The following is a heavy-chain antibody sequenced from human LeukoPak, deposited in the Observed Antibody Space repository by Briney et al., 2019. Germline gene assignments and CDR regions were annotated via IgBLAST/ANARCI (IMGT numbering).Heavy chain of an antibody. CDR3: ARKGRGDSSGYPT. Sequence: PSETLSLTCSVSGTSINSYYYSWIRQSRGKGLEWIGNYFYRETTNYNPSLKSRVTISLDTSKNQFSLNLNSVTAADTAVYYCARKGRGDSSGYPTWGQGTPVTVSS. D-gene: IGHD3-22*01. J-gene: IGHJ5*02. V-gene: IGHV4-59*12. CDR1: GTSINSYY. CDR2: YFYRETT.